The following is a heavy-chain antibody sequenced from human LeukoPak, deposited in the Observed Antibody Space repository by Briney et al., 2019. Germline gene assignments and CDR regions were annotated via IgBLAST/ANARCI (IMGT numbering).Heavy chain of an antibody. V-gene: IGHV3-23*01. CDR3: AKGYSYGRACGY. CDR2: ISGGGGST. Sequence: GGSLRLSCAASGFTFSSYAMSWVRQAPGKGLEWVSAISGGGGSTYYADSGKGRFTISRDNSKNTLYLHMNSLRAEATAVYYCAKGYSYGRACGYWGQGTLVTVSS. J-gene: IGHJ4*02. CDR1: GFTFSSYA. D-gene: IGHD5-18*01.